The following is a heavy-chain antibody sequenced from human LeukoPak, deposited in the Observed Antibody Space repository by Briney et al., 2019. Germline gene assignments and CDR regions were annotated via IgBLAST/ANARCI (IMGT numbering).Heavy chain of an antibody. V-gene: IGHV3-23*01. CDR2: ISGSGGST. J-gene: IGHJ4*02. D-gene: IGHD3-9*01. Sequence: GGSLRLSCAASGFTFSSYAMSWVRQAPGQGLEWVSAISGSGGSTYYADSVKGRFTISRDNSKNTLYLQMNSLRAEDTAVYYCAKDPYDILTGYYSRPFDYWGQGTLVTVSS. CDR3: AKDPYDILTGYYSRPFDY. CDR1: GFTFSSYA.